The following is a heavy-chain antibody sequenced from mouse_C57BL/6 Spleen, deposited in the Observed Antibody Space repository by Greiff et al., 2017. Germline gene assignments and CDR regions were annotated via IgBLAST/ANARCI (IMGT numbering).Heavy chain of an antibody. Sequence: SGPVLVKPGASVKMSCKASGYTFTDYYMNWVKQSHGKSLEWIGVINPYNGGTSYNQKFKGKATLTVDKSSSTAYMELNSLTSEDSAVYYCARSGNYLYYAMDYWGQGTSVTVSS. CDR1: GYTFTDYY. V-gene: IGHV1-19*01. D-gene: IGHD2-1*01. CDR2: INPYNGGT. CDR3: ARSGNYLYYAMDY. J-gene: IGHJ4*01.